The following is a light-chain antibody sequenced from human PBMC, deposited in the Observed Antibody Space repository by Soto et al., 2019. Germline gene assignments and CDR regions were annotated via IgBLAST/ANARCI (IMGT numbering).Light chain of an antibody. CDR2: EVS. J-gene: IGLJ2*01. V-gene: IGLV2-14*01. CDR3: SSYTSRTTFVI. Sequence: QSVLTQPASVSGSPGQSITISCTGTSSDIGGYNYVSWHQHHPGKAPKLMIYEVSNRPSGVSNRFSGSKSGNTASLTISGLQAEDEADYHCSSYTSRTTFVIFGGGTKLTVL. CDR1: SSDIGGYNY.